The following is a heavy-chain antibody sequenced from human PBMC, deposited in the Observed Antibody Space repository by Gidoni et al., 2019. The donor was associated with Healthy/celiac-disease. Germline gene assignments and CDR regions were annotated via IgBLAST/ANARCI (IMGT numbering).Heavy chain of an antibody. Sequence: QVQLQESGPGLVKPSATLSLTCTVSGGSISSYYWSWIRQPPGKGLEWIGYIYYSGSTNYNPSLKSRVTISVDTSKNQFSLKLSSVTAADTAVYYCARARAFDIWGQGTMVTVSS. CDR1: GGSISSYY. J-gene: IGHJ3*02. CDR2: IYYSGST. CDR3: ARARAFDI. V-gene: IGHV4-59*01.